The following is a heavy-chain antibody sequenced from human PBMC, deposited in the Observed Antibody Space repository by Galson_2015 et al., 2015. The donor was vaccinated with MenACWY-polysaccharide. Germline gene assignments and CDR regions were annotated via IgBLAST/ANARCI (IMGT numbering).Heavy chain of an antibody. CDR3: ARIIARKYTFADS. V-gene: IGHV1-8*01. CDR2: MNPNSGNT. Sequence: CKASGYKFPSYDINWVRQATGQGLEWMGWMNPNSGNTGYAQKFQGRVTMTSSSAMSTAFMELSSLRFEDTAVYYCARIIARKYTFADSWGQGTLVTVSS. CDR1: GYKFPSYD. D-gene: IGHD2-21*01. J-gene: IGHJ4*02.